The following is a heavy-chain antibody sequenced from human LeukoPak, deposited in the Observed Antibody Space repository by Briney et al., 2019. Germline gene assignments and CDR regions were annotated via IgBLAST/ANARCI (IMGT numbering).Heavy chain of an antibody. J-gene: IGHJ4*02. CDR2: INHSGST. CDR1: GGSLSGYY. D-gene: IGHD4-17*01. V-gene: IGHV4-34*01. Sequence: SETLSLTCAVSGGSLSGYYWTWIRQPPGKGLEWIGEINHSGSTNYNPSLKSRVTISVDTSRKQFFLRLSSVTAADTAVYYCARRLRRNYFDYWGQGTLVTVSS. CDR3: ARRLRRNYFDY.